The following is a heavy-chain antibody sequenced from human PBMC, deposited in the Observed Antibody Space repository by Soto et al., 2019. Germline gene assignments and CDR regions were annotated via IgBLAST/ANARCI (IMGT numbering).Heavy chain of an antibody. D-gene: IGHD3-16*01. Sequence: GSRSLSCVASKFTFSDYFMHWIRQSPGKGLEWVAKITSTTGYTVYADSVRGRFIVSRDNARSSVYLQMSRLSVEDTAVYYCARGSFAHTRSDQDPFEMWGQGTSVTLS. V-gene: IGHV3-11*06. J-gene: IGHJ3*02. CDR2: ITSTTGYT. CDR3: ARGSFAHTRSDQDPFEM. CDR1: KFTFSDYF.